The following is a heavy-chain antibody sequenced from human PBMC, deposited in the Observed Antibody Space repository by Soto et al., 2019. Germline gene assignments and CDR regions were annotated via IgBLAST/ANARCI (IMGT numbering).Heavy chain of an antibody. J-gene: IGHJ6*02. Sequence: SVKVSCKASGGTFNRYAISWVRQAPGQGREWMGGIIPIFGIGNDAQRFQGRVTITADESTGTAYMELSSLRSEDTGVYYCARSAITLFGVVSIPPHYYSEMDVWGQGTTVTVSS. CDR1: GGTFNRYA. D-gene: IGHD3-3*01. V-gene: IGHV1-69*13. CDR2: IIPIFGIG. CDR3: ARSAITLFGVVSIPPHYYSEMDV.